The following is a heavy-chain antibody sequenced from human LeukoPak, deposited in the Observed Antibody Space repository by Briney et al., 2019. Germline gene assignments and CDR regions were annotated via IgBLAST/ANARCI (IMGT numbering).Heavy chain of an antibody. V-gene: IGHV4-39*01. Sequence: SETLSLTCSVSGGSISRSSYYWGWIRQPPGKGLEWIGSLYNTETTYYNPSLQSRVTISVDTSKNQFSLKLSSVTAADTAVYYCARRGGGYRAFDIWGQGTMVTVSS. J-gene: IGHJ3*02. CDR1: GGSISRSSYY. D-gene: IGHD5-12*01. CDR2: LYNTETT. CDR3: ARRGGGYRAFDI.